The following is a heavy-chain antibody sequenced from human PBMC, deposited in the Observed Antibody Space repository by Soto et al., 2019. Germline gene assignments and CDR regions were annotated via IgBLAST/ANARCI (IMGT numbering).Heavy chain of an antibody. D-gene: IGHD3-10*01. CDR2: ISGSGGGT. V-gene: IGHV3-23*01. CDR3: AKTWFGELAHFDY. Sequence: HPGGSLRLSCAASGFTFSNYAMSWVRQAPGKGLEWVSAISGSGGGTHYADSVKGRFTISRDNSKNTLYLQVNSLRAKDTAVYYCAKTWFGELAHFDYWGRGTLVTVSS. J-gene: IGHJ4*02. CDR1: GFTFSNYA.